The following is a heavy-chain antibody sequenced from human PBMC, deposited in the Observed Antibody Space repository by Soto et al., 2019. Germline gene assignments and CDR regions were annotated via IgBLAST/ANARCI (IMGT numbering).Heavy chain of an antibody. D-gene: IGHD3-22*01. V-gene: IGHV1-3*01. CDR1: GYPSTSYT. CDR2: INAANGDK. Sequence: QVQLVQSGAEVKKPGASVKVFCKISGYPSTSYTIHWVRQAPGQILAWMGRINAANGDKKYSEKFQGRVTFTGDTSTNTIPMELSGLESEDTAVYYCGRDDGSSYYYADRIDTWGQGTLVTVSS. CDR3: GRDDGSSYYYADRIDT. J-gene: IGHJ5*02.